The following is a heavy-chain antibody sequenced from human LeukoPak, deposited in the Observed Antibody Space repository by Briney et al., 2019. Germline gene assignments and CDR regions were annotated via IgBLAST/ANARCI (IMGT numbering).Heavy chain of an antibody. CDR1: GYSFTSYY. D-gene: IGHD1-26*01. V-gene: IGHV1-46*01. Sequence: ASVKVSCKTSGYSFTSYYIHWVRQSPGQGLERMGIINPSGGSTTYAQKFQGRLTMASDTSTSTVYIELSSVRSEYTAMYYCARSSAYYNEADIWGQGTMVTVSS. CDR3: ARSSAYYNEADI. J-gene: IGHJ3*02. CDR2: INPSGGST.